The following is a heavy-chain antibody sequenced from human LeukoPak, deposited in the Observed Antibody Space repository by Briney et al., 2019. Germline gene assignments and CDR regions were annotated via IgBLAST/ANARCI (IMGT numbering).Heavy chain of an antibody. J-gene: IGHJ3*02. CDR1: GYTFTTFA. Sequence: GASVKVSCKASGYTFTTFAISWVRQAPGQGLEWMGGIIPIFGTANYAQKFQGRVTITADESTSTAYMELSSLRSEDTAVYYCARAQTTTVYAFDIWGQGTMVTVSS. CDR3: ARAQTTTVYAFDI. CDR2: IIPIFGTA. V-gene: IGHV1-69*13. D-gene: IGHD4-17*01.